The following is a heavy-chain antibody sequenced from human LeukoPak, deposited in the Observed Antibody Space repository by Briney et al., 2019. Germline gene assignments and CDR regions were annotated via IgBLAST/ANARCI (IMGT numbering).Heavy chain of an antibody. D-gene: IGHD5-18*01. CDR1: GGSISSSSYY. CDR3: ARPFRTGYSYAAGAFDI. Sequence: SETLSLTCTVSGGSISSSSYYWGWIRQPPGKGLEGIGSIYYSGSTYYNPSLKSRVTISVHPSKHQFSLKLSSVTAADTAVYYCARPFRTGYSYAAGAFDIWGQGTMVTVSS. CDR2: IYYSGST. J-gene: IGHJ3*02. V-gene: IGHV4-39*01.